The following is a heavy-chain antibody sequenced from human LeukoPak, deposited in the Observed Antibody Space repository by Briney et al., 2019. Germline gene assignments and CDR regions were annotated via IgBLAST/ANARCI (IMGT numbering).Heavy chain of an antibody. Sequence: PSQTLSLTCTVSGVSMSSGAFYWSWIRQHPGKGLEWIGNIYYSGSTYYNPSLKGRVAISVDRSKNQFSLKLTSVTAADTAVYYCARAFPFDDYGDPDAFDIWGQGTMVTVSS. J-gene: IGHJ3*02. CDR1: GVSMSSGAFY. CDR3: ARAFPFDDYGDPDAFDI. V-gene: IGHV4-30-4*08. CDR2: IYYSGST. D-gene: IGHD4-17*01.